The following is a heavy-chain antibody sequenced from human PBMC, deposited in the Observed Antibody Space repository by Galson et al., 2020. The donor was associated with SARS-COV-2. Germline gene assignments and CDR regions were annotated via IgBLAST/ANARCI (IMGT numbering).Heavy chain of an antibody. D-gene: IGHD6-13*01. Sequence: GGSLRLSCAASGFTFSTYALHWVRQAPGKGLEWVAVISNDGNDKKFADSVKGRFTIFRDNPKNTLYLQMNSLRAEDTAVYYCAKDKKNISADYYFDNWGQGTLVTVSS. J-gene: IGHJ4*02. V-gene: IGHV3-30*18. CDR1: GFTFSTYA. CDR2: ISNDGNDK. CDR3: AKDKKNISADYYFDN.